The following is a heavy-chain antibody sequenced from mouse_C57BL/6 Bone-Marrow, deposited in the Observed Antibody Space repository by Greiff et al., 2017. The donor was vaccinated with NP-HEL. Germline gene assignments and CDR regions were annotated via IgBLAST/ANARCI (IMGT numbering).Heavy chain of an antibody. Sequence: EVQLQQSGAELVRPGASVKLSCTASGFNIKDDYMHWVKQRPEQGLEWIGWIDPENGDTEYASKFQGKATITADTSSNTAYLQLSSLTSEDTAVYYCTTSGDSSGSYYFDYWGQGTTLTVSS. D-gene: IGHD3-2*02. CDR1: GFNIKDDY. CDR2: IDPENGDT. CDR3: TTSGDSSGSYYFDY. J-gene: IGHJ2*01. V-gene: IGHV14-4*01.